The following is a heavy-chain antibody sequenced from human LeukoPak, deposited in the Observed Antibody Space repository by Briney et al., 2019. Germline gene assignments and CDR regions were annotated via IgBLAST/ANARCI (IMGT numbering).Heavy chain of an antibody. CDR3: AKGPERRGFCSGSACYSDC. Sequence: SGGSLRLSCAASGFTFSTYSMSWARQAPGKGLEWVAAISANGGRTYYTESVKGHFTISRDNSKNTLSLQMNSLRADDTAVYYCAKGPERRGFCSGSACYSDCWGQGTLVTVSS. CDR1: GFTFSTYS. CDR2: ISANGGRT. V-gene: IGHV3-23*01. D-gene: IGHD2-8*02. J-gene: IGHJ4*02.